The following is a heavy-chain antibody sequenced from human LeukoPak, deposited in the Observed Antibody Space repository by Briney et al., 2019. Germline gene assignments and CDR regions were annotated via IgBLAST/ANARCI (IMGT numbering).Heavy chain of an antibody. D-gene: IGHD5-12*01. Sequence: SETLSLTCTVSGGSTSSYYWSWIRQPPGKGLEWIGYIYYSGSTNYNPSLKSRVTISVDTSKNQFSLKLSSVTAADTAVYYCASEYRPGYRGGFDPWGQGTLVTVSS. J-gene: IGHJ5*02. CDR3: ASEYRPGYRGGFDP. V-gene: IGHV4-59*01. CDR1: GGSTSSYY. CDR2: IYYSGST.